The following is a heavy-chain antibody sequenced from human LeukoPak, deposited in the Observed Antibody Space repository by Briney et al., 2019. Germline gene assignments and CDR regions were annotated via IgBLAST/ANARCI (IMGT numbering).Heavy chain of an antibody. CDR1: GGTFSSYA. J-gene: IGHJ6*02. Sequence: SVKVSCKASGGTFSSYAISWVRQAPGQGLEWMGGIIPIFGTANYAQKFQGRVTITADESTSTAYMELSSLRSEDTAVHYCARDPRAVAGTDYYYGMDVWGQGTTVTVSS. D-gene: IGHD6-19*01. CDR3: ARDPRAVAGTDYYYGMDV. V-gene: IGHV1-69*13. CDR2: IIPIFGTA.